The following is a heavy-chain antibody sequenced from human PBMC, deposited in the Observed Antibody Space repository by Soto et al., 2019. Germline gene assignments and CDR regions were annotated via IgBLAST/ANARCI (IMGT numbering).Heavy chain of an antibody. CDR2: INHSGST. CDR1: GGSFSGYY. Sequence: SETLSLTCAVYGGSFSGYYWSWIRQPPGKGLEWIGEINHSGSTNYNPSLKSRVTISVDTSKNQFSLKLSSVTAADTAVYYCASGDFPSNWFDPWGQGTLVTVS. J-gene: IGHJ5*02. V-gene: IGHV4-34*01. D-gene: IGHD2-21*02. CDR3: ASGDFPSNWFDP.